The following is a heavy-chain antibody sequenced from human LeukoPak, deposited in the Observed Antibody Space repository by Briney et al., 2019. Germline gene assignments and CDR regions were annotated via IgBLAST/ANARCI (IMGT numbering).Heavy chain of an antibody. V-gene: IGHV3-15*01. D-gene: IGHD1-1*01. CDR1: GFAFRDAW. CDR3: ATDGGSGTTDFDF. Sequence: PGGSLRLSCAVSGFAFRDAWMSWVRQAPGKGLEWVGRIRGKSDGGKVDYAAPAKGRFTISRDESKDTVYLHLASLKTEDTGVYYCATDGGSGTTDFDFWGQGTLVTVSS. J-gene: IGHJ4*02. CDR2: IRGKSDGGKV.